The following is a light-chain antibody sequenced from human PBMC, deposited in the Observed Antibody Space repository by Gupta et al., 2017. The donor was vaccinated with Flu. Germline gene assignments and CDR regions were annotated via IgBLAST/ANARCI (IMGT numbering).Light chain of an antibody. J-gene: IGLJ1*01. CDR3: QSADSTSTYYV. Sequence: SSELTHPPSVSVSPRQTARIPCSGDALPNQYVYWFQQKPGQAPALLIYKDTERPSGIPERSSASGSATTVTLTFSGVQAEDEADYYCQSADSTSTYYVFGAGTKVTVL. CDR1: ALPNQY. V-gene: IGLV3-25*03. CDR2: KDT.